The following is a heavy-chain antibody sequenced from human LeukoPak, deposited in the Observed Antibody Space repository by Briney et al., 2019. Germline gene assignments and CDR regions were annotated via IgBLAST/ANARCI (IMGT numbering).Heavy chain of an antibody. CDR2: IYPGDSDT. V-gene: IGHV5-51*01. Sequence: GESLKISCEGSGYTFTTYWIAWVRQMPGKGLEWMGIIYPGDSDTRYSPSFQGQVTISADKSISTAYLQWSSLKASDTAMYYCARHGSYGYLTFDYWGQGTLVTVSS. CDR3: ARHGSYGYLTFDY. J-gene: IGHJ4*02. D-gene: IGHD5-18*01. CDR1: GYTFTTYW.